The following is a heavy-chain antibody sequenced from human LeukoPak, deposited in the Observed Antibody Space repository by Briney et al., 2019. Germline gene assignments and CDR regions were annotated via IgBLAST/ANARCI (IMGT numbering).Heavy chain of an antibody. V-gene: IGHV4-38-2*01. CDR3: ASFGDYGDSYFDY. CDR1: GYSISSGYY. Sequence: SETLSLTCAVSGYSISSGYYWGWIRQPPGKGLEWIGSIYHSGSTYYNPSLKSRVTISVDTPKNQFSLKLSSVTAADTAVYYCASFGDYGDSYFDYWGQGTLVTVSS. CDR2: IYHSGST. D-gene: IGHD4-17*01. J-gene: IGHJ4*02.